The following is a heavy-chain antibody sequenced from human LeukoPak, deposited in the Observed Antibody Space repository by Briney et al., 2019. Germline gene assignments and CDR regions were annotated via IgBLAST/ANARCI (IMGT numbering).Heavy chain of an antibody. CDR1: GFTFSDYY. CDR2: ISSSGGTI. Sequence: PGGSLRPSCAASGFTFSDYYMSWIRQAPGKGLEWVSYISSSGGTIYYADSVEGRFTISRDNAKNSLYLQMHSLRAEDTAVYYCARAGSHRNSGYDYWGQGTLVTVSS. J-gene: IGHJ4*02. CDR3: ARAGSHRNSGYDY. D-gene: IGHD5-12*01. V-gene: IGHV3-11*04.